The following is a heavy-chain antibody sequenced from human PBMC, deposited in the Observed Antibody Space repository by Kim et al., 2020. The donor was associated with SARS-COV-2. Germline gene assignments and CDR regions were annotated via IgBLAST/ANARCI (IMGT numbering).Heavy chain of an antibody. V-gene: IGHV3-43*02. CDR1: GFTFDDYA. CDR2: ISGDGGST. J-gene: IGHJ4*02. Sequence: GGSLRLSCAASGFTFDDYAMHWVRQAPGKGLEWVSLISGDGGSTYYADSVKGRFTISRDNSKNSLYLQMNSLRTEDTALYYCAKDPRYYGSGSTTFDYWGQGTLVTVSS. D-gene: IGHD3-10*01. CDR3: AKDPRYYGSGSTTFDY.